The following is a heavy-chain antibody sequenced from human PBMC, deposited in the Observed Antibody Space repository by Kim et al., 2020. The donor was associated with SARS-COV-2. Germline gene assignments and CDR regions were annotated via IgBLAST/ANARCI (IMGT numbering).Heavy chain of an antibody. CDR1: GDSISSGTHF. CDR2: MYYSGTT. D-gene: IGHD6-13*01. CDR3: AGLPYSSSWYRWFDP. Sequence: SETLSLTCSVSGDSISSGTHFWGWIRQTPEKGLEWIVNMYYSGTTYYNPSLKSRVTMSLDKSKNQFSLRLTSVTAADTAVYYCAGLPYSSSWYRWFDPWGQGTLVTVSS. V-gene: IGHV4-39*01. J-gene: IGHJ5*02.